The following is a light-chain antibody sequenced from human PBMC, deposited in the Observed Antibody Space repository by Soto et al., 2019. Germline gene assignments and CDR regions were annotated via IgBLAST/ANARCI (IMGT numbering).Light chain of an antibody. Sequence: DIQMTQSPSSLSASVGDRVTITCRASQSISNYLNWYQQKPGQAPNLLIYAASSLQRRVPSRFSGSGSGTDFTLTISSLQPEDFATYYCQQSSSTPPYTFGQGPKLEIK. CDR1: QSISNY. V-gene: IGKV1-39*01. CDR3: QQSSSTPPYT. CDR2: AAS. J-gene: IGKJ2*01.